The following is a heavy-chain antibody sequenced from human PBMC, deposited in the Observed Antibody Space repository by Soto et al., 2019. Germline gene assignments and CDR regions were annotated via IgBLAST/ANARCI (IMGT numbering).Heavy chain of an antibody. D-gene: IGHD5-12*01. CDR2: ISYDERNK. CDR3: AKDGRLDTSRYSGYDYSRLDYYYHGMDV. Sequence: PGGSLRLSCAASGFTFSSYGMHWVRQAPGKGLKWVAVISYDERNKYYADSVKGRFTISRDNSKNTLYLQMNSLRAEDTAVYYCAKDGRLDTSRYSGYDYSRLDYYYHGMDVWGQGTTVTVSS. CDR1: GFTFSSYG. J-gene: IGHJ6*02. V-gene: IGHV3-30*18.